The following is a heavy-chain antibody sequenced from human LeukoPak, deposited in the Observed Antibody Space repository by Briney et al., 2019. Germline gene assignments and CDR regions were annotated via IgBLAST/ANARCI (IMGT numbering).Heavy chain of an antibody. Sequence: PSETLSLTCTVSGYSISSGYYWGWIRQPPGKGLEWIGSIYHSGSTNYNPSLKSRVTISVDTSKNQFSLKLSSVTAADTAVYYCARHSAYGGSSGWYSGGTNWFDPWGQGTLVTVSS. CDR2: IYHSGST. CDR3: ARHSAYGGSSGWYSGGTNWFDP. V-gene: IGHV4-38-2*02. CDR1: GYSISSGYY. D-gene: IGHD6-19*01. J-gene: IGHJ5*02.